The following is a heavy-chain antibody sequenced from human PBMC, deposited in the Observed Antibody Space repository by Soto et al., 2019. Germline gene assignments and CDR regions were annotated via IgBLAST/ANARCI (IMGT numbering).Heavy chain of an antibody. J-gene: IGHJ5*02. CDR1: GGSISSGGYY. CDR2: IYYSGST. V-gene: IGHV4-31*03. Sequence: PSETLSLTCTVSGGSISSGGYYWSWIRQHPGKGLEWIGYIYYSGSTYYNPSLKSRVTISVDTSKNQFSLKLSSVTAADTAVYYCARVGSPYCSSTSCYRWFDPWGQGTLVTVSS. CDR3: ARVGSPYCSSTSCYRWFDP. D-gene: IGHD2-2*02.